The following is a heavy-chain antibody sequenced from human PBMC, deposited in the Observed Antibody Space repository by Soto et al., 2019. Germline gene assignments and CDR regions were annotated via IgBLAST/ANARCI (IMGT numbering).Heavy chain of an antibody. CDR3: AHMTYDSRGYYYFDY. CDR2: NRWKDDK. D-gene: IGHD3-22*01. CDR1: GFSLSTAGEG. J-gene: IGHJ4*02. V-gene: IGHV2-5*01. Sequence: ASGPTLVNPTQTLTLTCSFSGFSLSTAGEGVGWIRQPPGKALEWLALNRWKDDKRYSPSLKSSLTITKDTSKNQVVLTMTNMDPVATATYYCAHMTYDSRGYYYFDYWGQGISVTVSS.